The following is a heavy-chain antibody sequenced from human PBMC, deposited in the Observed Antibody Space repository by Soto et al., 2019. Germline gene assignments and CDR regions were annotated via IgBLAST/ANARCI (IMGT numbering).Heavy chain of an antibody. D-gene: IGHD4-17*01. V-gene: IGHV4-31*03. Sequence: SETLSLTCTVSGGSISSGGYYWSWIRQHPGKGLEWIGYIYYSGSTYYNPSLKSRVTISVETSKKQFSLKLSSVNAADTAVYYCARDRDGDYSFDYWGQGILVTVSS. J-gene: IGHJ4*02. CDR2: IYYSGST. CDR1: GGSISSGGYY. CDR3: ARDRDGDYSFDY.